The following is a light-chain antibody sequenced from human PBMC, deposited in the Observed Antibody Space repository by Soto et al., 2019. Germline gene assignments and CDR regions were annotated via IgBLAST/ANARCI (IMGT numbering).Light chain of an antibody. CDR3: QHSYSNPYT. CDR1: QTISSY. V-gene: IGKV1-39*01. CDR2: AAS. Sequence: DTQMTQSPSSLSASVGDRVTITCRASQTISSYLNWYQQKPGKVPKLLIYAASSLQSGVPSRFSGSGSGTDFTLTINSLQPEDFATYYCQHSYSNPYTFGQGTKRDIK. J-gene: IGKJ2*01.